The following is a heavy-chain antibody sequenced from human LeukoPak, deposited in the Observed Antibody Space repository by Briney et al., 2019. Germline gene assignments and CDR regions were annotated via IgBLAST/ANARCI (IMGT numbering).Heavy chain of an antibody. J-gene: IGHJ4*02. D-gene: IGHD2-2*01. CDR2: ISSSSYI. Sequence: GGSLRLSCAASGFTFSSYSMNWVRQAPGKGLEWVSSISSSSYIYYADSVEGRFTISRDNAKNTLYLQMSSLRAEDTAVYYCARVGVGMYHFDHWGQGTLVTVSS. V-gene: IGHV3-21*01. CDR3: ARVGVGMYHFDH. CDR1: GFTFSSYS.